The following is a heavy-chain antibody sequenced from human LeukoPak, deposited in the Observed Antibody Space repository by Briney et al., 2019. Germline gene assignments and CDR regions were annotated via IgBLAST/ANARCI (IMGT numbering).Heavy chain of an antibody. CDR2: VHHSGAT. D-gene: IGHD1-14*01. V-gene: IGHV4-38-2*02. J-gene: IGHJ4*02. CDR3: ARINFNPDY. Sequence: SETLSLTCSVSGYSISRGYHWAWVRQPPGKGLEWNGSVHHSGATYYNPSLNSRLTISADTSKNQFSLKMDSVTAADTAVYYCARINFNPDYWGQGTLVSVSS. CDR1: GYSISRGYH.